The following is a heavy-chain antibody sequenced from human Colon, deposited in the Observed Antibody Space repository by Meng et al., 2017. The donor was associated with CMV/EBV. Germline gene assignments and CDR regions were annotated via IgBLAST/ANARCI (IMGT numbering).Heavy chain of an antibody. CDR2: LSGSRTII. CDR1: GFTFSSYS. J-gene: IGHJ4*02. CDR3: VRDNARVQGNIPILVVPQGFDY. D-gene: IGHD3-22*01. V-gene: IGHV3-48*04. Sequence: GGSLRLSCAASGFTFSSYSMNWVRQAPGKGLEWVAYLSGSRTIIDYADSVKGRFTISRDNAKNSLYLQMSSLSAEDTAVYYCVRDNARVQGNIPILVVPQGFDYWGQGTVVTVSS.